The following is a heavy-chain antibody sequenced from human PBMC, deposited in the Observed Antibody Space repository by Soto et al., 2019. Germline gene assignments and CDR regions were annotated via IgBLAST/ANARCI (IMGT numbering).Heavy chain of an antibody. CDR1: GGTFSSYA. J-gene: IGHJ1*01. CDR3: ARGSIYCGGDCYYFQH. CDR2: IIPIFGTA. D-gene: IGHD2-21*02. V-gene: IGHV1-69*01. Sequence: QVQLVQSGAAVKKPGSSVKVSCQASGGTFSSYAISWVRQAPGQGLAWLGGIIPIFGTANYAQKFQGRVTITADESTSTAYMELSSLRSEDTAVYYCARGSIYCGGDCYYFQHWGQGTLVTVSS.